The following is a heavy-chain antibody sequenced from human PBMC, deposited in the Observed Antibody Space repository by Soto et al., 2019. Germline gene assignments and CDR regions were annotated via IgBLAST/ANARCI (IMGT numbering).Heavy chain of an antibody. J-gene: IGHJ4*02. CDR2: IYYSGTP. D-gene: IGHD1-26*01. CDR1: GYSISSSNW. Sequence: ETLSLTCAVSGYSISSSNWWGWIRQPPGKGLEWIGYIYYSGTPYYNPSLKSRVTMLVDTSKNQFSLKLTSVTAVDTAVYYCARREIEGPIDYWGQGTLVTVSS. CDR3: ARREIEGPIDY. V-gene: IGHV4-28*01.